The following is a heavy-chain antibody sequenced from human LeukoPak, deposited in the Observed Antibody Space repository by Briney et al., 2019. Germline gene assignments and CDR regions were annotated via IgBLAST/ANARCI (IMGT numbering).Heavy chain of an antibody. CDR3: ARDERLVVAGNYYYYGMDV. D-gene: IGHD6-19*01. J-gene: IGHJ6*02. CDR1: GFTLSSYS. V-gene: IGHV3-21*01. Sequence: GGSLRLSCAASGFTLSSYSMNWVCQAPGKGLEWVSSISSSSSYIYYADSVKGRFTISRDNAKNSLYLQMSSLRAEDTAVYFCARDERLVVAGNYYYYGMDVWGQGTTVTVSS. CDR2: ISSSSSYI.